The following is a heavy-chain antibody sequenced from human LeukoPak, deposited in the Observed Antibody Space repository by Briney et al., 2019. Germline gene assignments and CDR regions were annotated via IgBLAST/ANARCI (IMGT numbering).Heavy chain of an antibody. D-gene: IGHD6-13*01. Sequence: GGSLRLPCAASGFTFSSYWMSWVRQAPGKGLEWAANIKQDGSEKYYVDSVKGRFTISRDNAKNSLYLQMNSLRAEDTAVYYCARDSSSWLIYFDYWGQGTLVTVSS. CDR3: ARDSSSWLIYFDY. CDR1: GFTFSSYW. J-gene: IGHJ4*02. CDR2: IKQDGSEK. V-gene: IGHV3-7*01.